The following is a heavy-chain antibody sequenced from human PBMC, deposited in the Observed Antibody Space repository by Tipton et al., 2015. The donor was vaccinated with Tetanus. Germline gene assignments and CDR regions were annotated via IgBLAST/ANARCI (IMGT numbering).Heavy chain of an antibody. Sequence: TLSLTCTVSGGSISSGGYYWSWIRQHPGKGLEWIGDIYYSGSTYYNPSLKSRVNMSVDTSKNQFSLRLSSVTAADTAVYYCARDPFRGGLDVWGQGTTVTVSS. CDR2: IYYSGST. CDR1: GGSISSGGYY. D-gene: IGHD3-16*01. CDR3: ARDPFRGGLDV. J-gene: IGHJ6*02. V-gene: IGHV4-31*03.